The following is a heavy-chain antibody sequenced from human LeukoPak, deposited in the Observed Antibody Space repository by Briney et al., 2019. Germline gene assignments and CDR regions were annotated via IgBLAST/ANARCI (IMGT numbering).Heavy chain of an antibody. J-gene: IGHJ4*02. V-gene: IGHV4-30-2*01. CDR3: AGGYYDSSGLFDY. D-gene: IGHD3-22*01. CDR2: IYHSGST. Sequence: SETLSLTCTVSGGSNSSGGYYWSWIRQPPGKGLEWIGYIYHSGSTYYNPSLKSRVTISVDRSKNQFSLKLSSVTAADTAVYYCAGGYYDSSGLFDYWGQGTLVTVSS. CDR1: GGSNSSGGYY.